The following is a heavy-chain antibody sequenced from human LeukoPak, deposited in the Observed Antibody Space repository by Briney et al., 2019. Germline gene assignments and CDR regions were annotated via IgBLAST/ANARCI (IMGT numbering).Heavy chain of an antibody. Sequence: PGGSLRLACAASGFTFSDHYMDWVRQAPGKGLEWVGRTRNKANSYTTEYTASVKGRFTISRDDSKNSLYLQMNSLKTKDTAVYYCARDGDGYNLGAFDIWGQGTMVTVSS. CDR1: GFTFSDHY. CDR2: TRNKANSYTT. J-gene: IGHJ3*02. V-gene: IGHV3-72*01. D-gene: IGHD5-24*01. CDR3: ARDGDGYNLGAFDI.